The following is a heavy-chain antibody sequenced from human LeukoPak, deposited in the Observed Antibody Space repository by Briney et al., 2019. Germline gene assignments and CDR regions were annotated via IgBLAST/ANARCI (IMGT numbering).Heavy chain of an antibody. D-gene: IGHD1-26*01. CDR3: ARDVGGSLDY. CDR2: IKGDESAK. CDR1: GFTLSTYW. Sequence: GGSLRLSCAASGFTLSTYWMAWVRQALGKRLEWVANIKGDESAKHQADSVKGRFTISRDNAQNSVYLHMRSLRGEDTAVYYCARDVGGSLDYWGQGTLVTVSS. V-gene: IGHV3-7*01. J-gene: IGHJ4*02.